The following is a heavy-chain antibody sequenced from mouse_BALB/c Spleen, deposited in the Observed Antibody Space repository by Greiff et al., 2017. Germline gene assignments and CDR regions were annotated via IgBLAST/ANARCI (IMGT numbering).Heavy chain of an antibody. CDR3: ARGGSMITTRAWFAY. J-gene: IGHJ3*01. CDR2: ISSGGSYT. Sequence: EVQRVESGGGLVKPGGSLKLSCAASGFTFSSYAMSWVRQSPEKRLEWVAEISSGGSYTYYPDTVTGRFTISRDNAKNTLYLEMSSLRSEDTAMYYCARGGSMITTRAWFAYWGQGTLVTVSA. D-gene: IGHD2-4*01. CDR1: GFTFSSYA. V-gene: IGHV5-9-4*01.